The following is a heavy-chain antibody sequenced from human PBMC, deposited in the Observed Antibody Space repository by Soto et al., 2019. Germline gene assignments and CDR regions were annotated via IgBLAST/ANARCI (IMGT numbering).Heavy chain of an antibody. CDR2: INPNSGGT. CDR3: ARTDSLPTKYYFDY. CDR1: GYTFTDYY. V-gene: IGHV1-2*02. J-gene: IGHJ4*02. Sequence: ASVKVSCKASGYTFTDYYMHWVRQAPGQGLEWMGWINPNSGGTNYAQKFQGRVTMTRDTSISTAYMELSRLRSDDTAVYYCARTDSLPTKYYFDYWGQGTLVTVSS. D-gene: IGHD1-1*01.